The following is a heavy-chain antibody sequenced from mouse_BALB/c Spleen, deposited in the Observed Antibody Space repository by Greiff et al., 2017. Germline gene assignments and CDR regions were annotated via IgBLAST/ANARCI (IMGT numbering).Heavy chain of an antibody. CDR1: GFTFSSYG. Sequence: EVQRVESGGDLVKPGGSLKLSCAASGFTFSSYGMSWVRQTPDKRLEWVATISSGGSYTYYPDSVKGRFTISRDNAKNTLYLQMSSLKSEDTAMYYCARLYGNYDPYYAMDYWGQGTSVTVSS. CDR3: ARLYGNYDPYYAMDY. J-gene: IGHJ4*01. CDR2: ISSGGSYT. V-gene: IGHV5-6*01. D-gene: IGHD2-1*01.